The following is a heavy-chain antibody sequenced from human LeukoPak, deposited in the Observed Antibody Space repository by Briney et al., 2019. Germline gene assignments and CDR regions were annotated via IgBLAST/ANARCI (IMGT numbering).Heavy chain of an antibody. V-gene: IGHV3-21*04. J-gene: IGHJ4*02. CDR2: ISSSSSYI. CDR1: GFTFSSYS. D-gene: IGHD1-26*01. CDR3: ARASISGGSYCPADY. Sequence: GGSLRPSCAASGFTFSSYSMNWVRQAPGKGLEWVSSISSSSSYIYYADSVKGRFTISRDNAKNSLYLQMNSLRAEDTAVYYCARASISGGSYCPADYWGQGTLVTVSS.